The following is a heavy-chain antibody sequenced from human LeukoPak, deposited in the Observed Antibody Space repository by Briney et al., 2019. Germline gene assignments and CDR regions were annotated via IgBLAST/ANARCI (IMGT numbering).Heavy chain of an antibody. J-gene: IGHJ4*02. Sequence: GASVTVSCKASGYTFTGYYMHWVRQAPGQGLEWMGWINPNSGGTNYAQKFQGRVTMTRDTSISTAYMELSRLRSDDTAVYYCARGGALLRYGLDYWGQGTLVTVSS. CDR1: GYTFTGYY. CDR3: ARGGALLRYGLDY. CDR2: INPNSGGT. D-gene: IGHD3-9*01. V-gene: IGHV1-2*02.